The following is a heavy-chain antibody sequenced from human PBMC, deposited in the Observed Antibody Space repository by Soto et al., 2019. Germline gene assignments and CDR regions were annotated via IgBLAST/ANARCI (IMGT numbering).Heavy chain of an antibody. V-gene: IGHV3-66*01. CDR3: ARVVYCSGGSCQEIGSTYYFDY. J-gene: IGHJ4*02. D-gene: IGHD2-15*01. CDR2: IYSGGST. CDR1: GFTVSSNY. Sequence: EVQLVESGGGLVQPGGSLRLSCAASGFTVSSNYMSWVRQAPGKGLEWVSVIYSGGSTYYADSVKGRFTISRDNSKNTLYLQMDSLRAEDTAVYYCARVVYCSGGSCQEIGSTYYFDYWGQGTLVTVSS.